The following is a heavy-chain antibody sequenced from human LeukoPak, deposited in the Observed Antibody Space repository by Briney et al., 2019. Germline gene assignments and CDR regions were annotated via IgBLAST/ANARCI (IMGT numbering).Heavy chain of an antibody. J-gene: IGHJ4*02. V-gene: IGHV3-66*01. CDR3: ARAQGGPDSSGYYYASFDY. CDR1: GFTVSSNY. CDR2: IYSGGST. D-gene: IGHD3-22*01. Sequence: GGSLRLSCAASGFTVSSNYMSWVRQAPGKGLEWVSVIYSGGSTYYADSVKGRFTISRDNSKNTLYLQMNSLRAEDTAVYYCARAQGGPDSSGYYYASFDYWGQGTLVTVSS.